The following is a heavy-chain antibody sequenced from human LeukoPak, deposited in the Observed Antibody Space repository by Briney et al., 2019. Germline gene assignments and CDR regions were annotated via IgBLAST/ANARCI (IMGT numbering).Heavy chain of an antibody. CDR3: AREFGHNRWYFDY. D-gene: IGHD5-24*01. V-gene: IGHV3-30*02. CDR1: GFTFSSYG. Sequence: GGSLRLSCAASGFTFSSYGMHWVRQAPGKGLEWVAFIRYDGSNKYYADSVKGRFTISRDNSKNTLYLQMNSLRTEDTAVYYCAREFGHNRWYFDYWGQGALVTVSS. J-gene: IGHJ4*02. CDR2: IRYDGSNK.